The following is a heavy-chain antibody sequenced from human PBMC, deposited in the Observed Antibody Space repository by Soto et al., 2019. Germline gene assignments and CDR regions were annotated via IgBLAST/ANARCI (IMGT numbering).Heavy chain of an antibody. J-gene: IGHJ6*02. CDR2: INPNTGGT. V-gene: IGHV1-2*04. D-gene: IGHD2-8*01. CDR1: GYTFIDYY. Sequence: QVPLVQSGTEVKKPGASVNVSCKASGYTFIDYYIHWVRQAPGQGLEWMGRINPNTGGTYYAQNFQAWVTMTRDTSLSTAYMELTRLRSDDTAVYYCARVNGDAPPRGMDVWGQGTTVTVSS. CDR3: ARVNGDAPPRGMDV.